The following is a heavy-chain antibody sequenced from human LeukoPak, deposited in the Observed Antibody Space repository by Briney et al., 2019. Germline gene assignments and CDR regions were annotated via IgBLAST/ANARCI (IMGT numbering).Heavy chain of an antibody. Sequence: SSETLSLTCSVSGGFINDHFWSWVRQPPGKGLEWIGYAHVSGSANSIPSLKSRVIISVDTSRNQFSLRLTSVTASDTAVYYCARDGKEYDSGSYEDHFDSWGPGTLVTVSS. CDR3: ARDGKEYDSGSYEDHFDS. CDR2: AHVSGSA. J-gene: IGHJ5*01. D-gene: IGHD3-10*01. CDR1: GGFINDHF. V-gene: IGHV4-59*11.